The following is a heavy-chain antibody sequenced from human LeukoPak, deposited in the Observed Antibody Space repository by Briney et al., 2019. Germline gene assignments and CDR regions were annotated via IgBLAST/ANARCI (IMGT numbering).Heavy chain of an antibody. CDR3: ARRLTQYDCFDP. Sequence: SQTLSLTCAISGDSVSSNSVTWNWIRQSPSRGLEWLGRTYYMSTWYNDYAVSVRGRITVNPDTSKNQFSLHLNSVTPEDTAVYYCARRLTQYDCFDPWGQGILVTVSS. V-gene: IGHV6-1*01. J-gene: IGHJ5*02. CDR2: TYYMSTWYN. D-gene: IGHD2-2*01. CDR1: GDSVSSNSVT.